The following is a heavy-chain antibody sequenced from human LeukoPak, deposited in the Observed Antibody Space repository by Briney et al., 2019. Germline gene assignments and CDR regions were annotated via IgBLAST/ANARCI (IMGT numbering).Heavy chain of an antibody. V-gene: IGHV4-30-4*08. J-gene: IGHJ5*02. CDR3: ARGPVMKTIFGVVIRFWFDP. CDR1: GGSISSSSYY. Sequence: SETLSLTCTVSGGSISSSSYYWGWIRQPPGKGLEWIGYIYYSGSTYYNPSLKSRVTISVDTSKNQFSLKLSSVTAADTAVYYCARGPVMKTIFGVVIRFWFDPWGQGTLVTVSS. CDR2: IYYSGST. D-gene: IGHD3-3*01.